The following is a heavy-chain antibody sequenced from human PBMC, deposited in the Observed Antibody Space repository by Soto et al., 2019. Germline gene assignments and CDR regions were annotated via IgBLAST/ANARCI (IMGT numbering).Heavy chain of an antibody. Sequence: HPVGSQRLSCAASGFTFSSNAMSWVRQAPGKGLEWVSVITNTGGDTPYADSVKVRFTISRDNSKDTLYLQMNSLRAEDTAIYYCARASGESDPGSRVFDPWGQGTRVTVSS. D-gene: IGHD3-10*01. CDR1: GFTFSSNA. V-gene: IGHV3-23*01. CDR2: ITNTGGDT. CDR3: ARASGESDPGSRVFDP. J-gene: IGHJ5*02.